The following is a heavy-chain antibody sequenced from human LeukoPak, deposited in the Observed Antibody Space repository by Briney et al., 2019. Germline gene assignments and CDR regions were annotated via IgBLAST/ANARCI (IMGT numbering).Heavy chain of an antibody. CDR2: INPNSGGT. J-gene: IGHJ5*01. CDR1: GYTFTAYY. CDR3: ARVRCSGGSCYMSNWFDS. D-gene: IGHD2-15*01. V-gene: IGHV1-2*02. Sequence: ASVKVSCNASGYTFTAYYMHRVRQAPGQGLEWMGWINPNSGGTNYGEKFQGRVTMTRDTSLSSAYLELSSRRSDDTALYYCARVRCSGGSCYMSNWFDSWGQGTLVTVSS.